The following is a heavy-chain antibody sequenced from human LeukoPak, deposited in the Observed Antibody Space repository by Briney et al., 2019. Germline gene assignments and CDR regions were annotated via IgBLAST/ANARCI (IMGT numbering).Heavy chain of an antibody. CDR3: AKVGSITIFGVAVGAFDI. D-gene: IGHD3-3*01. V-gene: IGHV3-23*01. CDR2: ISGSGGST. J-gene: IGHJ3*02. CDR1: GFTFSDRY. Sequence: PSGGSLRLSCAASGFTFSDRYMDWVRQAPGKGLEWVSAISGSGGSTYYADSVKGRFTISRDNSKNTLYLQMNSLRAEDTAVYYCAKVGSITIFGVAVGAFDIWGQGTMVTVSS.